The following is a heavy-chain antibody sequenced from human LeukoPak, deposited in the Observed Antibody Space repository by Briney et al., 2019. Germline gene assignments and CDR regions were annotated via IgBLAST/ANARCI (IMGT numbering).Heavy chain of an antibody. J-gene: IGHJ5*02. CDR2: IYYSGST. Sequence: PSETLSLTCTVSGGSISSSSYYWGWIRQPPGKGLEWIGSIYYSGSTYYNPSLKSRVTISVDTSKSQFSLRLNSVTAADTAVYYCARRGPPRTMLRGVKSGWFDPWGQGTLVTVSS. V-gene: IGHV4-39*07. CDR1: GGSISSSSYY. CDR3: ARRGPPRTMLRGVKSGWFDP. D-gene: IGHD3-10*01.